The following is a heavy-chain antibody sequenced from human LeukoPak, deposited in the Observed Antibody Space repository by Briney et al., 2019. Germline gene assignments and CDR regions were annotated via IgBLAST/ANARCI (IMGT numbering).Heavy chain of an antibody. V-gene: IGHV3-7*01. CDR3: VRDWFGET. J-gene: IGHJ5*02. CDR1: GFTFSSYW. Sequence: GGPLRLPCAASGFTFSSYWMIWVPQAPGKGLECVTDIKKDGSDKKYVDSVKGRFTISRDNANNSLYLQMNSLRAEDTAVYYCVRDWFGETWGQGTLVTVSS. CDR2: IKKDGSDK. D-gene: IGHD3-10*01.